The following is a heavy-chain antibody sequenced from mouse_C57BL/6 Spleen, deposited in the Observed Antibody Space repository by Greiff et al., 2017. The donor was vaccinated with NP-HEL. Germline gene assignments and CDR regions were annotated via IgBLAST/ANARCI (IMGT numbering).Heavy chain of an antibody. CDR1: GYTFTSYW. D-gene: IGHD1-1*01. CDR2: IYPGSGST. V-gene: IGHV1-55*01. CDR3: AREEFRYYGSSLYYFDY. Sequence: QVQLQQPGAELVKPGASVKMSCKASGYTFTSYWITWVKQRPGQGLEWIGDIYPGSGSTNYNEKFKSKATLTVDTSSSTAYMQLSSLTSEDSAVYYCAREEFRYYGSSLYYFDYWGQGTTLTVSS. J-gene: IGHJ2*01.